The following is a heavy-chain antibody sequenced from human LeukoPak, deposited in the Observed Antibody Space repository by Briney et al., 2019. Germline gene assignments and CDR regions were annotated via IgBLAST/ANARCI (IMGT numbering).Heavy chain of an antibody. Sequence: GASVKVSCKASGYTFTSYYMHWVRQAPGQGLEWMGIINPSGGSTSYAQKFQGRVTMTRDTSTSTVYMELSSLRSEDTAVYYCARDLGIAAAGIFHMGLWGQGTLVTVSS. CDR1: GYTFTSYY. V-gene: IGHV1-46*01. CDR2: INPSGGST. CDR3: ARDLGIAAAGIFHMGL. D-gene: IGHD6-13*01. J-gene: IGHJ4*02.